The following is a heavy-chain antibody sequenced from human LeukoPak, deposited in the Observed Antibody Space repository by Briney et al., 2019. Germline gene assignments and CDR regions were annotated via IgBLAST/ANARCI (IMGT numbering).Heavy chain of an antibody. CDR3: ARTRGYSYGYVDYGMAV. J-gene: IGHJ6*04. V-gene: IGHV4-34*01. Sequence: PSETLSLTCAVYGGSFSGYYWSWIRQPPGKGLEWIGEINHSGSTNYNPSLKSRVTISVDTSKTQFSLKLSSVTAADTAVYYCARTRGYSYGYVDYGMAVWGKGTTVTVSS. D-gene: IGHD5-18*01. CDR1: GGSFSGYY. CDR2: INHSGST.